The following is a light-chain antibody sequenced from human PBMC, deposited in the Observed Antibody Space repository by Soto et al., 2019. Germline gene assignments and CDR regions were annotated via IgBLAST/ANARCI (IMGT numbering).Light chain of an antibody. CDR2: GAS. Sequence: EIVLTQSPGTLSLPPGERATLSCRASQSVSSSYLAWYQQKPGQAPRLLIYGASNRATGIPDRFSGSGSGTEFTLTISSLQSEDFAVYYCQQRSNWPPITFGQGTRLEIK. J-gene: IGKJ5*01. CDR1: QSVSSSY. V-gene: IGKV3D-20*02. CDR3: QQRSNWPPIT.